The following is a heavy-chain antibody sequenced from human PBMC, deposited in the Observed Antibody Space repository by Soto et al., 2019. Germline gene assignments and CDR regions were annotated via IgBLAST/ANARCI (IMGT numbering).Heavy chain of an antibody. CDR1: RGSVSSGSYY. CDR3: ARGPQPYYYDSRNGFDP. Sequence: SETLSLTCSVSRGSVSSGSYYWSCNRQPPGKGLEWIGYIYYSGSTNYNPSLKSRVTISVDTSKNQFSLKLSSVTAADTAVYYCARGPQPYYYDSRNGFDPWGQGTLVTVSS. CDR2: IYYSGST. D-gene: IGHD3-22*01. J-gene: IGHJ5*01. V-gene: IGHV4-61*01.